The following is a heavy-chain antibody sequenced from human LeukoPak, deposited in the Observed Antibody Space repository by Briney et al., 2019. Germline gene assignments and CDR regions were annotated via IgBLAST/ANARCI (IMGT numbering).Heavy chain of an antibody. CDR2: IYHSGST. CDR3: ARGILYFGAENWFDP. CDR1: GYSISSGYY. D-gene: IGHD2-8*01. Sequence: PSETLSLTCTVSGYSISSGYYWGWIRQPPGEGLEWIGSIYHSGSTYYNPSLKSRVTISVDTSKNQFSLKLSSVTAADTAVYYCARGILYFGAENWFDPWGQGTLVTVSS. J-gene: IGHJ5*02. V-gene: IGHV4-38-2*02.